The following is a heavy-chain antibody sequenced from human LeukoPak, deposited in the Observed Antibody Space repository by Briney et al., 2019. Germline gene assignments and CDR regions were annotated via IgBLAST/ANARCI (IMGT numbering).Heavy chain of an antibody. J-gene: IGHJ5*02. CDR3: ARVGSRSGSSWYSFDP. D-gene: IGHD6-13*01. V-gene: IGHV1-8*03. CDR1: GYTFTSYD. Sequence: GASVKVSCKASGYTFTSYDINWVRQATGQGLEWMGWMNPNSGNTGYAQKFQGRVTITRNTSISTAYMELSSLRSEDTAVYYCARVGSRSGSSWYSFDPWGQGTLVTVSS. CDR2: MNPNSGNT.